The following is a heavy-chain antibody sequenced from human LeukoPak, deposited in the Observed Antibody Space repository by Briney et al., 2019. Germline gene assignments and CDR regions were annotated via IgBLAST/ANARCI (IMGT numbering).Heavy chain of an antibody. V-gene: IGHV4-34*01. J-gene: IGHJ4*02. D-gene: IGHD3-3*01. CDR1: GGSFSGYY. CDR3: ARGGHYDIWSSDFDY. Sequence: SETLSLTCAVYGGSFSGYYWSWIRQPPGKGLEWIGSIFYSGATYSNPSLRSRVTLSIDTSKNQFSLKVTSVTAADTAVYYCARGGHYDIWSSDFDYWGQGTLVSVSS. CDR2: IFYSGAT.